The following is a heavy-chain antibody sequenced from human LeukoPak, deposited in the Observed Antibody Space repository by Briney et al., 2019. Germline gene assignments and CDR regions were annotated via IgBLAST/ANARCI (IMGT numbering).Heavy chain of an antibody. J-gene: IGHJ1*01. D-gene: IGHD5-18*01. V-gene: IGHV3-30-3*01. CDR2: ISYDGSNK. Sequence: RGSLRLACAASGFTFSSYAMHWVRQAPGKGLEWVAVISYDGSNKYYADSVKGRFTISRDNSKNTLYLQMNSLRAEDTAVYYCARVGDSYGYRRVYFQHWGQGTLVTVSS. CDR1: GFTFSSYA. CDR3: ARVGDSYGYRRVYFQH.